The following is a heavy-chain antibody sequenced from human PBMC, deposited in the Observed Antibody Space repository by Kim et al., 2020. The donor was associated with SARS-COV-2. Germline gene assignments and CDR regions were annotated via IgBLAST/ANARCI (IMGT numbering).Heavy chain of an antibody. V-gene: IGHV3-30*04. J-gene: IGHJ4*02. Sequence: GGSLRLSCAASGFTFSNYAMHWVRQAPGKGLEWVAVISSDGSNTYYADSVKGRFTISRDNSKNTLYLQMNSLRVEDTAVYYCARNVLRYFDYLGGPDYWGQGTLVTVSS. CDR2: ISSDGSNT. CDR3: ARNVLRYFDYLGGPDY. D-gene: IGHD3-9*01. CDR1: GFTFSNYA.